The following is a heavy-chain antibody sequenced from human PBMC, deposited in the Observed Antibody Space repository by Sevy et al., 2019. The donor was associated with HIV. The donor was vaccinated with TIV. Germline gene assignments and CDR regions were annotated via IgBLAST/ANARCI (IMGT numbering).Heavy chain of an antibody. V-gene: IGHV3-11*04. CDR3: AREYSSGWYEGEFGY. Sequence: GGSLRLSCAASGFTFSDYYMSWIRQAPGKGLEWVSYISSSGSTMYYADSVKGRFTISRDNAKNSLYLQMNSLRAEDTAVYYCAREYSSGWYEGEFGYWRQGTLVTVSS. CDR1: GFTFSDYY. CDR2: ISSSGSTM. D-gene: IGHD6-19*01. J-gene: IGHJ4*02.